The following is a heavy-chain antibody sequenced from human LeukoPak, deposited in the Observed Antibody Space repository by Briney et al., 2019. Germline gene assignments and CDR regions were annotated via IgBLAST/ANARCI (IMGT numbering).Heavy chain of an antibody. V-gene: IGHV1-18*01. CDR2: ISAYNGNT. CDR1: GYTFTSYG. Sequence: ASVKASCKASGYTFTSYGISWVRQAPGQGLEWMGWISAYNGNTNYAQKLQGRVTMTTDTSTSTAYMELRSLRSGDTAVYYCAREGARYYDSSGYYNFDYWGQGTLVTVSS. CDR3: AREGARYYDSSGYYNFDY. D-gene: IGHD3-22*01. J-gene: IGHJ4*02.